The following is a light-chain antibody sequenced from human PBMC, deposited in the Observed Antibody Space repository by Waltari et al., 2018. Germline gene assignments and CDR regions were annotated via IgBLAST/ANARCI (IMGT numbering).Light chain of an antibody. V-gene: IGKV1-39*01. CDR1: QSVITY. Sequence: DIQRTKPQPSLGAPVGDRVTITCRASQSVITYLNWYQQKPGEAPKLLIYAGSVLQSGVPSRFSGSGSGTDFTLTISSVQPEDFATYYCQQTWTFGPGTRVDIK. J-gene: IGKJ3*01. CDR3: QQTWT. CDR2: AGS.